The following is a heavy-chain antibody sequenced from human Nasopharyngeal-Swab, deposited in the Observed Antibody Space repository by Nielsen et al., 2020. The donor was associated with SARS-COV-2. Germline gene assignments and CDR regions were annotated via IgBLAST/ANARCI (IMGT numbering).Heavy chain of an antibody. D-gene: IGHD1-26*01. J-gene: IGHJ3*02. CDR2: IYTSGST. V-gene: IGHV4-4*07. CDR3: ARDPGVGADPNDAFDI. CDR1: GGSISSYY. Sequence: SETLSLTCTVSGGSISSYYWSWIRQPAGKGLEWIGRIYTSGSTNYNPSLKSRVTMSVDTSKNQFSLKLSSVTAADTAVYYCARDPGVGADPNDAFDIWGQGTMVTVSS.